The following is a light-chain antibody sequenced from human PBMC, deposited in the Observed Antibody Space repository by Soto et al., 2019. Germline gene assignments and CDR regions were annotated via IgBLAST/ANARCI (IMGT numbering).Light chain of an antibody. J-gene: IGKJ1*01. Sequence: EIVLTQSPATLSLSPGERATLSCRASQSVSSSLAWFQQKPGQAPRLLIYDASNRATGIPARFSGRGSGKDSTLTIRSLEPEDFAVYYCQHRHNWPTWTFGQGTKADIX. CDR2: DAS. CDR1: QSVSSS. CDR3: QHRHNWPTWT. V-gene: IGKV3-11*01.